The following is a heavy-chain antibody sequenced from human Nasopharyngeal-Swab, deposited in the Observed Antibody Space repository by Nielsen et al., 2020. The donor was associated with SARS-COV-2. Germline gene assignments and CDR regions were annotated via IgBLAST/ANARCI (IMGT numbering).Heavy chain of an antibody. CDR2: SSTNTGNP. CDR3: ARGFTGWYGYYFDY. Sequence: WVRQAPGQGLEWMGWSSTNTGNPTYAQGFTGRFVFSLDTTVSTAYLQISSLKAEDTAVYYCARGFTGWYGYYFDYWGQGTLVTVSS. J-gene: IGHJ4*02. V-gene: IGHV7-4-1*02. D-gene: IGHD6-19*01.